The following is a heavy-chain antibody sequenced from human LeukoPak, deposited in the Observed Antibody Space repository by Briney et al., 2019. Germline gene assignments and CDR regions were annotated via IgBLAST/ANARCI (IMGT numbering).Heavy chain of an antibody. Sequence: PGGSLRLSCAASGFTFSSYEMNWVRQAPGKGLEWVSYIGGSGSTIYYADSVKGRFTISRDNAKNSLYLQMNNLRAEDTAVYYCATGGWLLSYWGQGSLVTVSS. CDR1: GFTFSSYE. D-gene: IGHD3-9*01. CDR3: ATGGWLLSY. CDR2: IGGSGSTI. J-gene: IGHJ4*02. V-gene: IGHV3-48*03.